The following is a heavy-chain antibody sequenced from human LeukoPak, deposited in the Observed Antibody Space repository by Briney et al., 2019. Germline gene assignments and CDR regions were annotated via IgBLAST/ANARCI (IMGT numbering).Heavy chain of an antibody. CDR2: ISAYNGNT. Sequence: ASVKVSCKASGYTFTSYGISWVRQAPGQGLEWMGWISAYNGNTNYAQKLQGRVTMTTDTSTSTAYMGLRSLRSDDTAVYYCARVFTYYDFWSGYLNGHYFDYWGQGTLVTVSS. CDR3: ARVFTYYDFWSGYLNGHYFDY. CDR1: GYTFTSYG. D-gene: IGHD3-3*01. J-gene: IGHJ4*02. V-gene: IGHV1-18*01.